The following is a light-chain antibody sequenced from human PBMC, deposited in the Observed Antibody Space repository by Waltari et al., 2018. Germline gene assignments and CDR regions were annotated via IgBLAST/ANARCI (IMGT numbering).Light chain of an antibody. V-gene: IGLV1-40*01. J-gene: IGLJ2*01. CDR1: DSNIGAGYV. CDR3: QSYDSSLGGWV. CDR2: DNA. Sequence: QSVLTQPPSVSVAPGQRVTISCSGSDSNIGAGYVGHWYQQRPGTATKLLIYDNANRPSRVPDRFSGSKSGTSASLAITGLQAEDEADYSCQSYDSSLGGWVVGGGTKLTVL.